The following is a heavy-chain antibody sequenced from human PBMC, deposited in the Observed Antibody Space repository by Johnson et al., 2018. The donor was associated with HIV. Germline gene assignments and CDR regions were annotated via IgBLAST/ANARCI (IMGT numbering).Heavy chain of an antibody. CDR2: ISGSGDST. Sequence: VQLVESGGGLVQRGGSLRLSCAAYGFTFSSYAMTWVRQAPGKGVEWVSAISGSGDSTYYADSVQGRFTISRENAKNYLYLQMTSLRAGDTAVYSFASGLDNWNDRDAFDIWGQGTMVTVSS. CDR1: GFTFSSYA. J-gene: IGHJ3*02. CDR3: ASGLDNWNDRDAFDI. D-gene: IGHD1-1*01. V-gene: IGHV3-23*04.